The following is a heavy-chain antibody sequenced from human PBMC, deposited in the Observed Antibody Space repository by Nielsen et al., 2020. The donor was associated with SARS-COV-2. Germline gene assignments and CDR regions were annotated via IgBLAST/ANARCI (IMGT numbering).Heavy chain of an antibody. CDR1: GFTFSSYG. J-gene: IGHJ4*02. Sequence: GESLKISCAASGFTFSSYGMHWVRQAPGKGLEWVAVISYDGSNKYYADSVKGRFTISRDNSKNTLYLQMNSLRAEDTAVYYRAKGSRRKVYSGSYYFDYWGQGTLVTVSS. D-gene: IGHD1-26*01. V-gene: IGHV3-30*18. CDR3: AKGSRRKVYSGSYYFDY. CDR2: ISYDGSNK.